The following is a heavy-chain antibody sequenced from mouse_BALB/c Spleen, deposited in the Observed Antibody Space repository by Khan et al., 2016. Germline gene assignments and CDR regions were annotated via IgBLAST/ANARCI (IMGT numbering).Heavy chain of an antibody. CDR2: ILPGSGST. Sequence: QVQLKQSGAELMKPGASVKRSCKATGYTFSSYWIEWVMQRPGHGLEWIGAILPGSGSTNYNEMFRGKATFTADTSSNTASMQLSSLTTEDSAVHYCARTDRRGYCDYWGQGTTLTVSS. V-gene: IGHV1-9*01. CDR3: ARTDRRGYCDY. J-gene: IGHJ2*01. CDR1: GYTFSSYW.